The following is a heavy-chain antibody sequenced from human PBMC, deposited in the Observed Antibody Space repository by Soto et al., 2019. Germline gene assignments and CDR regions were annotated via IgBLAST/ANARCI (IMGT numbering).Heavy chain of an antibody. Sequence: SETLSLTCTVSGGSISGYYWSWIRQPPVQGLEWIGYIYYSGSSNYHPSLKSRVTISVDKSKNQFSLKLSSVTAGDTAVYFCARVVSGSYYTGVGNFDFWGQGALVTVSS. CDR3: ARVVSGSYYTGVGNFDF. J-gene: IGHJ4*02. V-gene: IGHV4-59*01. CDR1: GGSISGYY. CDR2: IYYSGSS. D-gene: IGHD1-26*01.